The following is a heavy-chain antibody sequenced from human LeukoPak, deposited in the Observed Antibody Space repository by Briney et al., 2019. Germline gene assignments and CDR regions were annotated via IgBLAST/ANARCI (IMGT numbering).Heavy chain of an antibody. V-gene: IGHV4-61*05. Sequence: KPSETLSLTCTVSGGSISSSSYYWGWIRQPPGKGLEWIGYIYYSGSTNYNPSLKSRVTISVDTSKNQFSLKLSSVTAADTAVYYCARSQSYSSGWLTPRWFDPWGQGTLVTVSS. CDR3: ARSQSYSSGWLTPRWFDP. J-gene: IGHJ5*02. D-gene: IGHD6-19*01. CDR2: IYYSGST. CDR1: GGSISSSSYY.